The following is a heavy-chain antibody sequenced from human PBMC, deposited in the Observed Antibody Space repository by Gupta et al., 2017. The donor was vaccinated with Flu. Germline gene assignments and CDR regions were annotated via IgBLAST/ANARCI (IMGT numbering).Heavy chain of an antibody. J-gene: IGHJ4*02. D-gene: IGHD2-15*01. CDR1: GGSISSGYYV. Sequence: QVQLQESGPGLVEPSPTLSLTCTVSGGSISSGYYVWSWIRQPAGKGLEYIGRVYTSGSTNYNPSLRSRVTISVDTSKNQFSLKLSAVTAADTAVYYCARDPGGSGPDFWGQGTLVTVSS. CDR3: ARDPGGSGPDF. V-gene: IGHV4-61*02. CDR2: VYTSGST.